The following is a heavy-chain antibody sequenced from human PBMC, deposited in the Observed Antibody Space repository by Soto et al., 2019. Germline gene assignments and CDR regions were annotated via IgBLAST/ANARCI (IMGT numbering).Heavy chain of an antibody. CDR2: VTAYNDNV. D-gene: IGHD3-3*01. CDR1: GYKFTSYG. CDR3: ARYDFWIGYSKDH. Sequence: QIQLVQSGAEVKKPGASVKVSCKVSGYKFTSYGINWVRQAPGQGLEWMGWVTAYNDNVKYAEKFSRRVTLAAGTATTPASMELRVLRPDETAVFYSARYDFWIGYSKDHWGHGTLVTVAS. V-gene: IGHV1-18*01. J-gene: IGHJ4*01.